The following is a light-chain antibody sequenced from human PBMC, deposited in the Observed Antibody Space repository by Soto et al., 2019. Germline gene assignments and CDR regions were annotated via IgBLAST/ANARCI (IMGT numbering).Light chain of an antibody. CDR1: SSDVGGYNY. CDR3: GSYASGSSEV. Sequence: QSVLTQPASVSGSPGQSITISCTGTSSDVGGYNYVSWYQQHPGKAPKLMIYDVSNRPSGVSDRFSGSKSGNTASLTISGLQAEDEADYYCGSYASGSSEVFGTGTKLTVL. V-gene: IGLV2-14*01. CDR2: DVS. J-gene: IGLJ1*01.